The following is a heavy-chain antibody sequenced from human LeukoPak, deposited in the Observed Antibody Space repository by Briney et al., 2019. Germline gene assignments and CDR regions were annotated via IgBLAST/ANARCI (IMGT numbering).Heavy chain of an antibody. CDR1: GFTFNNYA. CDR2: ISGSGGNT. CDR3: ARVGP. Sequence: GGSLRLSCAASGFTFNNYAMNWVRQAPGKGLEWVSSISGSGGNTYYADSVKGRFTISRDNAKNSLYLQMNSLRAEDTAVYYCARVGPWGQGTLVTVSS. D-gene: IGHD3-16*01. J-gene: IGHJ5*02. V-gene: IGHV3-21*01.